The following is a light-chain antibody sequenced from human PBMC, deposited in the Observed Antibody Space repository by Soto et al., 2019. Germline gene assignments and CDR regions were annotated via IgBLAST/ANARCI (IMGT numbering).Light chain of an antibody. V-gene: IGKV3-11*01. CDR2: DAS. CDR3: QQRSNWPRT. Sequence: QSPATLSLSPGERATLSCRASESVTSFLAWYQQKPGQAPRLLIYDASNRATGIPARFSGSGSGTDFTLTISSLEPEDFAVYYCQQRSNWPRTFGQGTRLEIK. J-gene: IGKJ5*01. CDR1: ESVTSF.